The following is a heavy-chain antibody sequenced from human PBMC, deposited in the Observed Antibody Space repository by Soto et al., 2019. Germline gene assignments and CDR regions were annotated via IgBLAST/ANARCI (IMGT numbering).Heavy chain of an antibody. CDR1: VLSFARYA. V-gene: IGHV3-23*01. CDR2: ISGSGGST. CDR3: AKVLNPYYYDSSGYYPGPNWFDA. D-gene: IGHD3-22*01. Sequence: GGALRASCAVSVLSFARYAMSWVRQAPGKGLEWVSAISGSGGSTYYADSVKGRFTISRDNSKNTLYLQMNSLRAEDTAVYYCAKVLNPYYYDSSGYYPGPNWFDAWGQGTLVTVSS. J-gene: IGHJ5*02.